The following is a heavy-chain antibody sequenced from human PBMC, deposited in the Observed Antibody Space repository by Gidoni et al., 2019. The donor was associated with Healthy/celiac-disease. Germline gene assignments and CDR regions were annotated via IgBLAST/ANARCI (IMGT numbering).Heavy chain of an antibody. V-gene: IGHV3-21*01. CDR2: ISSSSSYI. J-gene: IGHJ4*02. CDR1: GFTFSSYS. CDR3: ARDFIAVAGPGGY. D-gene: IGHD6-19*01. Sequence: EVQLVESGGGLVKPGGSLRLSCAASGFTFSSYSMNWVRQAPGKGLEWVSSISSSSSYIYYADSVKGRFTISRDNAKNSLYLQMNSLRAEDTAVYYCARDFIAVAGPGGYWGQGTLVTVSS.